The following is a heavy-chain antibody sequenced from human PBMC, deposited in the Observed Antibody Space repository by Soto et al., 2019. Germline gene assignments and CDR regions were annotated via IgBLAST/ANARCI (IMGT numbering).Heavy chain of an antibody. V-gene: IGHV5-10-1*01. CDR3: ARGPRIVVVPAASYNWFDP. D-gene: IGHD2-2*01. CDR1: GYSFTSYW. CDR2: IDPSDSYT. J-gene: IGHJ5*02. Sequence: RESLKISCKGSGYSFTSYWISWVRQMPGKGLEWMGRIDPSDSYTNYSPSFQGHVTISADKSISTAYLQWSSLKASDTAMYYCARGPRIVVVPAASYNWFDPWGQGTLVTVSS.